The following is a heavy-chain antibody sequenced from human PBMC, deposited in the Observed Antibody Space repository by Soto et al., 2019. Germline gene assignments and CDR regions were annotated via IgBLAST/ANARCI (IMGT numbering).Heavy chain of an antibody. J-gene: IGHJ4*02. CDR1: GGTFSSYA. Sequence: QVQLVQSGAEVKKPGSSVKVSCTASGGTFSSYAISWVRQAPGQGLEWMGGIIPIFGTANYAQKFQGRVTITADESTSTAYMELSSLRSEDTAVYYCASLQYDSSGSNLDYWGQGTLVTVSS. V-gene: IGHV1-69*01. CDR3: ASLQYDSSGSNLDY. D-gene: IGHD3-22*01. CDR2: IIPIFGTA.